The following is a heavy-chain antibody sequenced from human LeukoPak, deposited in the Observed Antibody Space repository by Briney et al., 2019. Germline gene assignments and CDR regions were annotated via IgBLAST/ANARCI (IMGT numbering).Heavy chain of an antibody. CDR2: ISGSGGST. CDR1: GGSFSGYY. D-gene: IGHD2-15*01. Sequence: ETLSLTCTVYGGSFSGYYWSWIRQPPGKGLEWVSAISGSGGSTYYADSVKGRFTISRDNSKNTLYLQMNSLRAEDTAVYHCAKGALGYCSGGSCYSVDYWGQGTLVTVSS. CDR3: AKGALGYCSGGSCYSVDY. V-gene: IGHV3-23*01. J-gene: IGHJ4*02.